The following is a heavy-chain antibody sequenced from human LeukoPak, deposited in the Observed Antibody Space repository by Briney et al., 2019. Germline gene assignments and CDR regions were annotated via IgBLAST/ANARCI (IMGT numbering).Heavy chain of an antibody. J-gene: IGHJ4*02. CDR3: ARDEIFGLDY. CDR2: INHSGST. Sequence: PSETLSLTCAVYGGSFSGYYWSWIRQPPGKGLEWIGEINHSGSTNYNPSLKSRVTISVDTSKNQFSLQLNSVTPEDTAVYYCARDEIFGLDYWGQGTLVTVSS. CDR1: GGSFSGYY. V-gene: IGHV4-34*01. D-gene: IGHD3-10*01.